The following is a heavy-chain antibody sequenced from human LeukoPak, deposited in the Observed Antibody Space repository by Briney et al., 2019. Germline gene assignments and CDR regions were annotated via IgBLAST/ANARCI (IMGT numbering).Heavy chain of an antibody. CDR2: ISYDGNIE. J-gene: IGHJ6*02. CDR3: AKGKGAAAGFYYYYYGMDV. D-gene: IGHD6-13*01. CDR1: GFAFTNYA. V-gene: IGHV3-30-3*01. Sequence: PGGSLRLSCAASGFAFTNYAMHWVRQAPGKGLEWVAVISYDGNIEYYTDSVKGRFTISRDNSKNTVFLQMNSLRAEDTALYYCAKGKGAAAGFYYYYYGMDVWGQGTTVTVSS.